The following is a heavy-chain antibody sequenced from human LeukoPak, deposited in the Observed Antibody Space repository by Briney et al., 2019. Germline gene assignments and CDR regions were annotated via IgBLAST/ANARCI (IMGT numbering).Heavy chain of an antibody. Sequence: SETLSLTCTVSGGSISSYYWSWIRQPPGKGLEWIGYIYYSGSTNYNPSLKSRVTISVDTSENQFSLKLSSVTAADTAVYYCAREKRYSYGYALDYWGQGTLVTVSS. J-gene: IGHJ4*02. CDR3: AREKRYSYGYALDY. D-gene: IGHD5-18*01. CDR2: IYYSGST. V-gene: IGHV4-59*01. CDR1: GGSISSYY.